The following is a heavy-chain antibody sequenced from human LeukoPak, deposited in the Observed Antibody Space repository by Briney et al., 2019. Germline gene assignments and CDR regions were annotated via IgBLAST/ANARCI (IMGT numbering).Heavy chain of an antibody. J-gene: IGHJ4*02. CDR2: IYAGDSST. V-gene: IGHV5-51*01. Sequence: GESLKISCKGSGFTFSTYSFAWVRQMPGKGLEWMGVIYAGDSSTTYSPSFQGQVTILVDKSISTAYLQWSSLKASDSAIYYCARHSCYDSWGQGTLVTVSS. D-gene: IGHD3-16*01. CDR3: ARHSCYDS. CDR1: GFTFSTYS.